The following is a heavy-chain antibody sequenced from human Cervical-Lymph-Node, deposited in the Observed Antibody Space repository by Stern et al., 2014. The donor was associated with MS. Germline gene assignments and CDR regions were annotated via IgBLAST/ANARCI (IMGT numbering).Heavy chain of an antibody. Sequence: QLQLQESGPGLVKPSETLSLTCTVSGGSISSYYWSWIRPPAGKGLEWIGRISTSGSTNYNPSLKSRVTLSVDTSKNQFSLKLSSVTAADTAVYYCARDSTASWYDYWGQGTLVTVSS. J-gene: IGHJ4*02. CDR3: ARDSTASWYDY. V-gene: IGHV4-4*07. D-gene: IGHD6-13*01. CDR2: ISTSGST. CDR1: GGSISSYY.